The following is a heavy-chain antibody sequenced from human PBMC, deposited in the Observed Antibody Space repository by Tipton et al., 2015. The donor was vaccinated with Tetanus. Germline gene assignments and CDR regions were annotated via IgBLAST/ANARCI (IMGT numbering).Heavy chain of an antibody. D-gene: IGHD4-11*01. CDR3: ARNVYTVTNDAFDI. J-gene: IGHJ3*02. CDR2: IHHSGLA. Sequence: LRLSCTVSGDSVSTGNFYWSWIRQPPGKGPEWIAFIHHSGLAFSKPSLKSRVSISIDTSQNQFSLRLTSVTAADTAVYFCARNVYTVTNDAFDIWGHGTLVNVSS. V-gene: IGHV4-30-4*01. CDR1: GDSVSTGNFY.